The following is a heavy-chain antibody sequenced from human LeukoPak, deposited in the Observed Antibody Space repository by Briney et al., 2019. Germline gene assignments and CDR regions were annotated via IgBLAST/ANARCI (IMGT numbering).Heavy chain of an antibody. V-gene: IGHV5-51*01. CDR2: IYPGDSDT. J-gene: IGHJ6*03. Sequence: GESLKISCKGSGYSFTSYWIGWVRQMPGKGLEWMGIIYPGDSDTRYSPSFQGQVTISADKSISTAYLQWSSLKASDTAMYYCARGGYCSGGSCYSFDYYYYMDVWGKGTTVTVSS. CDR1: GYSFTSYW. D-gene: IGHD2-15*01. CDR3: ARGGYCSGGSCYSFDYYYYMDV.